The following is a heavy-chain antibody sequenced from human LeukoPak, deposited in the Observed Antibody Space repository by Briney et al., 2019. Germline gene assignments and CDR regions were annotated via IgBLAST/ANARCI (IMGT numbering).Heavy chain of an antibody. D-gene: IGHD4-23*01. CDR2: IYNSETI. CDR1: GGSINSYY. CDR3: ARLTVAAVSFDY. J-gene: IGHJ4*02. V-gene: IGHV4-59*01. Sequence: PSETLSLTCTVSGGSINSYYWSWIRQPPGKGLEWIGYIYNSETINYNPSLTSRVTISLDTSKNQVSLRLTSVTAADTAVYYCARLTVAAVSFDYWGQGTLVTISS.